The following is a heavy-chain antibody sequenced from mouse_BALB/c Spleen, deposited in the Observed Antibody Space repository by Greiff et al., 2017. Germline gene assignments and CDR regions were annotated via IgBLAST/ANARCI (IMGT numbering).Heavy chain of an antibody. Sequence: DVKLQESGGGLVKPGGSLKLSCAASGFTFSSYTMSWVRQTPEKRLEWVATISSGGGNTYYPDSVKGRFTISRDNAKNNLYLQMSSLRSEDTALYYCARFYYYGSSGYYFDYWGQGTTLTVSS. CDR1: GFTFSSYT. J-gene: IGHJ2*01. V-gene: IGHV5-9*03. D-gene: IGHD1-1*01. CDR3: ARFYYYGSSGYYFDY. CDR2: ISSGGGNT.